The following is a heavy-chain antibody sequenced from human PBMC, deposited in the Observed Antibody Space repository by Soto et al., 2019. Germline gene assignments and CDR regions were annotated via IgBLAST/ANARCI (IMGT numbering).Heavy chain of an antibody. CDR3: ARVPARGWYSTVFDYYYGMAV. CDR1: GGSFSGYY. J-gene: IGHJ6*02. V-gene: IGHV4-34*01. Sequence: PSETLSLTCAGSGGSFSGYYWSWIRQPPGKGLEWIGEINHSGSTNYNPSLKSRVTISVDTSKNQFSLKLSSVTAADTAVYYCARVPARGWYSTVFDYYYGMAVWGQGTTVTVS. D-gene: IGHD6-19*01. CDR2: INHSGST.